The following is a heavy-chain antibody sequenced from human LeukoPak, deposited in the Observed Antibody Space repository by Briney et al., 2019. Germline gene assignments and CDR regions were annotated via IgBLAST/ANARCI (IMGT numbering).Heavy chain of an antibody. Sequence: SETLSLTCTVSGGSISSYYWNWIRQPPGKGLEWIGYIYYSGSTNYSPSLKSRVTISVDTSKNQFSLKVTSVTPADSAVYFCARGQRNEMGDYWGQGTLVTVSS. CDR1: GGSISSYY. CDR3: ARGQRNEMGDY. D-gene: IGHD1-1*01. J-gene: IGHJ4*02. V-gene: IGHV4-59*01. CDR2: IYYSGST.